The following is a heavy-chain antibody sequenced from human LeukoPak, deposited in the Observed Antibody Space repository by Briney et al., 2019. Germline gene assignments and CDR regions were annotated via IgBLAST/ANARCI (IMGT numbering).Heavy chain of an antibody. D-gene: IGHD6-13*01. CDR1: GGSFSGYY. CDR2: INHSGST. J-gene: IGHJ4*02. Sequence: SETLSLTCAVYGGSFSGYYWSWIRQPPGKGLEWVGEINHSGSTNYNPSLKSRVTISVDTSKNQFSLKLSSVTAADTAVYYCARGRRAAAGRLDYWGQGTLVTVSS. CDR3: ARGRRAAAGRLDY. V-gene: IGHV4-34*01.